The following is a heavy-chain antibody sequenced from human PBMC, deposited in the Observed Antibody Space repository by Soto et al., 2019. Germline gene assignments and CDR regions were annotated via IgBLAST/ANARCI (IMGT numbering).Heavy chain of an antibody. D-gene: IGHD2-2*01. V-gene: IGHV3-53*01. CDR3: VRTSIY. CDR1: GFAVNRDY. CDR2: IFGGGAT. J-gene: IGHJ4*02. Sequence: TVGSLRLSCAASGFAVNRDYMSWVRQAPGKGLEWVSVIFGGGATLYSESVKGRFTISRDNSKNTVFLQMNSLRAEDTAVYYCVRTSIYWGQGIRVTVSS.